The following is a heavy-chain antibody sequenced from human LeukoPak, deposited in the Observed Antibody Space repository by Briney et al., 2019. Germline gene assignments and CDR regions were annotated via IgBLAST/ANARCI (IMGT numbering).Heavy chain of an antibody. J-gene: IGHJ3*02. V-gene: IGHV3-23*01. CDR1: GFTFSSYA. D-gene: IGHD6-19*01. CDR2: ISPSGGVT. Sequence: GGSLRLSCATSGFTFSSYAMSWVRQAPGKGLEWVSTISPSGGVTFYSDSVRGRFTISRDYSKDTLFLQMNSLRAEDTAVYYCVRDGGSAWYINGDEAFDIWGQGTMVTVSS. CDR3: VRDGGSAWYINGDEAFDI.